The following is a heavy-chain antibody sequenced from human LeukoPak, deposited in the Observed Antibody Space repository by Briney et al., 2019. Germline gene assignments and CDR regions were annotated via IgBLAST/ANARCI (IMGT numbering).Heavy chain of an antibody. D-gene: IGHD2-15*01. V-gene: IGHV4-39*01. CDR1: GDSISNSNLY. Sequence: SETLSLTCIVSGDSISNSNLYWGWIRQPPGKGLEWIGSIYYSGNTYYNASLKSRVSISVDTSKNQFSLRLTSVTTADTAVYYCARRILMDVWGKGTTVTVSS. J-gene: IGHJ6*04. CDR3: ARRILMDV. CDR2: IYYSGNT.